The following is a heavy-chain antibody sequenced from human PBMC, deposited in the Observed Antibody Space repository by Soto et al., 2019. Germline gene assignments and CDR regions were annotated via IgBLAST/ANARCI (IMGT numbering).Heavy chain of an antibody. CDR2: IWYDGSNK. D-gene: IGHD2-2*01. Sequence: PGGSLRLSCAASGFTFSSYGMHWVRQAPGKGLEWVAVIWYDGSNKYYADSVKGRFTISRDNSKNTLYLQMNSLRAEDTAVYYCATQTDCSSTSCYGADEVDTAMVTVLWGQGTLVTVSS. J-gene: IGHJ4*02. V-gene: IGHV3-33*01. CDR3: ATQTDCSSTSCYGADEVDTAMVTVL. CDR1: GFTFSSYG.